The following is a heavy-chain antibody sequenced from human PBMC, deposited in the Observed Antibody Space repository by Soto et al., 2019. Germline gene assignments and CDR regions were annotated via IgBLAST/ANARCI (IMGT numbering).Heavy chain of an antibody. D-gene: IGHD1-26*01. CDR1: GYAFINYY. V-gene: IGHV1-46*01. CDR2: INPSGGAT. J-gene: IGHJ3*01. CDR3: AREVSSGSYGFL. Sequence: GASVKVSCKASGYAFINYYIHWVRQAPGQGLEWVGVINPSGGATDYAQKFQGRVTTTRDTSTSTVYMELSSLRSEDTAVYYCAREVSSGSYGFLWGQGTMVTVSS.